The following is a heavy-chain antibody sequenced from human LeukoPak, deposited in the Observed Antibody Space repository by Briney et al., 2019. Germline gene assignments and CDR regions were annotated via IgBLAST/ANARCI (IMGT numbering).Heavy chain of an antibody. CDR3: ARSTATQYDFWSGYSYFDY. CDR1: GYTFTGYY. D-gene: IGHD3-3*01. CDR2: INPNSGGT. V-gene: IGHV1-2*02. Sequence: GASVKVSCKXCGYTFTGYYMHWVRQAPGQGLEWMGWINPNSGGTNYAQKFQGRVTMTRDTSISTAYMELSRLRSDDTAVYYCARSTATQYDFWSGYSYFDYWGQGTLVTVSS. J-gene: IGHJ4*02.